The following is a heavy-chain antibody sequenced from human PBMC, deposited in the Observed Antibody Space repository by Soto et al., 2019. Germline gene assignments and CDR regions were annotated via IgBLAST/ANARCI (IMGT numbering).Heavy chain of an antibody. CDR3: AREAPGDYDTSGYYYDVELDY. Sequence: QVQLVQSGADVKKPGASVKVSCKASGYSFTNYGISWVRQAPGQGLEWMGWISAHNGRTNYAQKRQGRVTMTTDTSTSTAYMELRSLRSDDTAVYYCAREAPGDYDTSGYYYDVELDYWGQGTLVTVSS. V-gene: IGHV1-18*01. CDR2: ISAHNGRT. CDR1: GYSFTNYG. D-gene: IGHD3-22*01. J-gene: IGHJ4*02.